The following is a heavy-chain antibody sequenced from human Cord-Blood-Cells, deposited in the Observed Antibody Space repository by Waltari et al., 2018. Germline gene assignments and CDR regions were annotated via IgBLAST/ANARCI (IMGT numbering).Heavy chain of an antibody. CDR3: ARINVVTAISFPYNWFDP. V-gene: IGHV4-39*01. Sequence: QLQLQESGPGLVKPSETLSLTCTVSGGSISSSSYYWGWIRQPPGKGLEWIGSIYYSGRTYYNPSLMSRVTIYVDTSKNQFSLKLSSVTAADTAVYYCARINVVTAISFPYNWFDPWGQGTLVTVSS. CDR1: GGSISSSSYY. D-gene: IGHD2-21*02. CDR2: IYYSGRT. J-gene: IGHJ5*02.